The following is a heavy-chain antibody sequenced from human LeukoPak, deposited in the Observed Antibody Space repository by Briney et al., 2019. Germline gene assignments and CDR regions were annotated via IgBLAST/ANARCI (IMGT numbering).Heavy chain of an antibody. D-gene: IGHD1-26*01. Sequence: GGSLRLSCAASGFIFDDYGMSWVRHAPGKGLEWVAGIISSGGSAGYGDSVKGRFTISRDNIKNSLFLQLNSLRVEDTALYYCARDRGGRYMYLQDWGQGTLVTVSS. J-gene: IGHJ1*01. CDR1: GFIFDDYG. CDR2: IISSGGSA. CDR3: ARDRGGRYMYLQD. V-gene: IGHV3-20*04.